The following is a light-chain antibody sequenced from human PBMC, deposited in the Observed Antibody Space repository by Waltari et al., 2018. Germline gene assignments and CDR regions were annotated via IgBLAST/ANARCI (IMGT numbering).Light chain of an antibody. CDR3: CSYAGTYTHVV. CDR2: DVT. V-gene: IGLV2-11*01. Sequence: QSALTQPRPVSGSPGQSVTISCTGTSHDVGGYNYVHWYQHHPGKAPKLMIYDVTKRPSGVPDRFSGSKSGNTASLTISGLQAEDEADYYCCSYAGTYTHVVFGGGTKVTVL. J-gene: IGLJ2*01. CDR1: SHDVGGYNY.